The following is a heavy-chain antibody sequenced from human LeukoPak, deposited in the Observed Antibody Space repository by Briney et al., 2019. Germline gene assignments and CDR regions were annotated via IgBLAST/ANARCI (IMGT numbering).Heavy chain of an antibody. Sequence: KPGGSLRLSCVASGFSFSNAWMDWVRQAPGKGLEWVGRIKSNTNGGATDLPAPVKDRFTISRDDSRDTLYLQMDSLIAEDTAVYYCARENRHSSDWYGAFDIWGQGTMVTVSS. CDR1: GFSFSNAW. V-gene: IGHV3-15*01. CDR2: IKSNTNGGAT. CDR3: ARENRHSSDWYGAFDI. J-gene: IGHJ3*02. D-gene: IGHD6-19*01.